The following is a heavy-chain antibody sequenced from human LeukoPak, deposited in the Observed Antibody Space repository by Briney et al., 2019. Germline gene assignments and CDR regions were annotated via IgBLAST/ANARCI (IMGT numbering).Heavy chain of an antibody. CDR2: IIPIFGTA. J-gene: IGHJ4*02. CDR1: GGTFSSYA. CDR3: ARGGGRRDSSWYDY. D-gene: IGHD6-13*01. V-gene: IGHV1-69*05. Sequence: SVKVSCKASGGTFSSYAISWVRQAPGQGLEWMGGIIPIFGTANYAQKFQGRVTMTRNTSISTAYMELSSLRSEDTAVYYCARGGGRRDSSWYDYWGQGTLVTVSS.